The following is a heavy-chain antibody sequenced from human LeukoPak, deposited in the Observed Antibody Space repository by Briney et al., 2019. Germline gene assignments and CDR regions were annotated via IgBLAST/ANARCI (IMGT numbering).Heavy chain of an antibody. CDR2: MNPNSGNT. V-gene: IGHV1-8*01. J-gene: IGHJ5*02. D-gene: IGHD3-22*01. CDR1: GYTFTSYD. Sequence: ASVKVSCKASGYTFTSYDINWVRQATGQGLEWMGWMNPNSGNTGYAQKFQGRVAMTRNTSISTAYMELSSLRSEDTAVYYCARAEYYYDSSGYYNWFDPWGQGTLVTVSS. CDR3: ARAEYYYDSSGYYNWFDP.